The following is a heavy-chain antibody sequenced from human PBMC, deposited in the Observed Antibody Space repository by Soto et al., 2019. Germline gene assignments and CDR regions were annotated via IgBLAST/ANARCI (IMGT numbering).Heavy chain of an antibody. V-gene: IGHV3-64*01. Sequence: EVQLVESGGGLVQPGGSLRLSCAASGFTFSNYAMHWVRQDPGKGLEYVSTISSNGHSTDYANSVKGRFTISRDNSMNTLYLQMGSLSAEDMAVYYWARGSNGYHVDYWGQGTLVTVSS. J-gene: IGHJ4*02. CDR3: ARGSNGYHVDY. CDR2: ISSNGHST. CDR1: GFTFSNYA. D-gene: IGHD5-12*01.